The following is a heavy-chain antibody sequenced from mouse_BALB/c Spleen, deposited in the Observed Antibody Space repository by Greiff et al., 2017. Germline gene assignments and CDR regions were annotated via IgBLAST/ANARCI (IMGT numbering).Heavy chain of an antibody. CDR3: ARCGRYNDFDY. V-gene: IGHV1-54*03. Sequence: VQLQQSGAELVRPGTSVKVSCKASGYAFTNYLIEWVKQRPGQGLEWIGVINPGSGGTNYNEKFKGKATLTADKSSSTAYMQLSSLTSDDSAVYCGARCGRYNDFDYWGQGTTLTVSS. D-gene: IGHD2-14*01. J-gene: IGHJ2*01. CDR2: INPGSGGT. CDR1: GYAFTNYL.